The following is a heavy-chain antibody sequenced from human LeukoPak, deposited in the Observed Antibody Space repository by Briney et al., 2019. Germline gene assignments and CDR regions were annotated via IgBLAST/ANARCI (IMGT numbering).Heavy chain of an antibody. D-gene: IGHD3-22*01. CDR3: ARDSYDSSGNYLDY. J-gene: IGHJ4*02. V-gene: IGHV1-18*01. Sequence: GASVKVSCKASGYTFTNYAINWVRQAPGQGLEWMGWISAYNGNTNYAQKVQGRVTMTTDTSTSTAYMELRSLRSDDTAVYYCARDSYDSSGNYLDYWGQGTLVTVSS. CDR1: GYTFTNYA. CDR2: ISAYNGNT.